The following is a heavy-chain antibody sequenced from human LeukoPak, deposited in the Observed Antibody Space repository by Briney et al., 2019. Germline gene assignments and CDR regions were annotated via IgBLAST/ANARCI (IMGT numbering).Heavy chain of an antibody. Sequence: SETLSLTCTVSSGSISSSSYYWGWIRQPPGKGLEWIGNIYYSGSTYCNPSLKSRLTISVDTSKNQFSLKLSSVTAADTAMYYCARQGIAAAGSEWFDPWGQGTLVAVSS. D-gene: IGHD6-13*01. V-gene: IGHV4-39*01. J-gene: IGHJ5*02. CDR3: ARQGIAAAGSEWFDP. CDR1: SGSISSSSYY. CDR2: IYYSGST.